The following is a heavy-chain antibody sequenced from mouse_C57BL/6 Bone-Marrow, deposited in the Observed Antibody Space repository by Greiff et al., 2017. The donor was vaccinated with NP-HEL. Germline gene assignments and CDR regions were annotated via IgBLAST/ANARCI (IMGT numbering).Heavy chain of an antibody. Sequence: QVQLQQPGAELVKPGASVKLSCKASGYTFTSYWMHWVKQRPGHGLEWIGMIHPNSGSTNYNEKFKSKATLTVDKSSSTAYRQLSSLTSEDSAVYYGAGYGNYVYAMDYWGQGTSVTVSS. CDR1: GYTFTSYW. V-gene: IGHV1-64*01. J-gene: IGHJ4*01. CDR3: AGYGNYVYAMDY. D-gene: IGHD2-1*01. CDR2: IHPNSGST.